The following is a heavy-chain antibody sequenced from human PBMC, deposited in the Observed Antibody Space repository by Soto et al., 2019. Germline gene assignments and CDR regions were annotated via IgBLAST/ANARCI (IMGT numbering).Heavy chain of an antibody. CDR2: ISWDGTIT. CDR1: GFTFDDFT. D-gene: IGHD6-6*01. CDR3: KAEYTDSSAPVDQTAYLDY. V-gene: IGHV3-43*01. Sequence: EVHLVESGGAGVQPGGSLRLSCAASGFTFDDFTMHWVRQVPGKALEWVSLISWDGTITHYADSVAGRFTISRDNSEHSLSLLMNNLRTEDSALYFCKAEYTDSSAPVDQTAYLDYWCQGTLVTVSS. J-gene: IGHJ4*02.